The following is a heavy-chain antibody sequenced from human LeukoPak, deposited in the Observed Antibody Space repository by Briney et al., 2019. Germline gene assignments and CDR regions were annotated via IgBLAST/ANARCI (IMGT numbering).Heavy chain of an antibody. CDR2: ISRSGDTL. CDR1: GFPFRDYY. V-gene: IGHV3-11*01. Sequence: KAGGSLRLSCAASGFPFRDYYMTWIRQAPGKGLEWISYISRSGDTLYYADSVKGRFTISRDNAKNSLYLQMNSLRAEDTALYYCAKMKAGNGAFDIWGQGTMVTVSS. J-gene: IGHJ3*02. D-gene: IGHD2-8*01. CDR3: AKMKAGNGAFDI.